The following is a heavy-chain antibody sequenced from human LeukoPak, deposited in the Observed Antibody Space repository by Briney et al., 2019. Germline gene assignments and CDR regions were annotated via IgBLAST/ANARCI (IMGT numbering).Heavy chain of an antibody. Sequence: SETLSLTCAVSGYSISSGYYWGWIRQPPGKELEWIGSIYHSGSTYYNPSLKSRVTISVDTSKNQFSLKLSSVTAADTAVYYCARVTYYDSSGYRSYFDYWGQGTLVTVSS. CDR2: IYHSGST. J-gene: IGHJ4*02. CDR3: ARVTYYDSSGYRSYFDY. D-gene: IGHD3-22*01. CDR1: GYSISSGYY. V-gene: IGHV4-38-2*01.